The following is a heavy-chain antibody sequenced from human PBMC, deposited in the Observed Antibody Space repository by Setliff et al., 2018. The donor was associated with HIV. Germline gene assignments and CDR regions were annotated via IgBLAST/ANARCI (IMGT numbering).Heavy chain of an antibody. J-gene: IGHJ3*02. CDR3: AREVGTYSGSYAVADGFDI. CDR1: GYIFTNYG. Sequence: SVKVSCKASGYIFTNYGISWVRQAPGQGLEWIGGIIPIFGTANYTQQFQGRVTITTDESTGTTYMELSSLRSEDTAVYYCAREVGTYSGSYAVADGFDIWGQGTMVTVSS. CDR2: IIPIFGTA. V-gene: IGHV1-69*05. D-gene: IGHD1-26*01.